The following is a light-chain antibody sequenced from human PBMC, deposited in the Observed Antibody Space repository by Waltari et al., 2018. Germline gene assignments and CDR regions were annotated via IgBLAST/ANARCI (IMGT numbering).Light chain of an antibody. J-gene: IGLJ1*01. CDR1: SSDVGNYNL. Sequence: QSALTQPASVSGSPGQSITISCTGTSSDVGNYNLVSWYQQHPGKAPKLMISAGSKRASGVSNRFSGSKSGNTASRTISGLQAEDEADYYCCSYAGSSTYVFGTGTKVTVL. V-gene: IGLV2-23*01. CDR2: AGS. CDR3: CSYAGSSTYV.